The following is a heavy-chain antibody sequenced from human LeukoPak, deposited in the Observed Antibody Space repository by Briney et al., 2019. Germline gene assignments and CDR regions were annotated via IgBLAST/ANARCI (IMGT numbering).Heavy chain of an antibody. J-gene: IGHJ4*02. CDR2: ISGSGGST. CDR3: AKDWRLWFGYRYFDY. D-gene: IGHD3-10*01. V-gene: IGHV3-23*01. CDR1: GFTFSSYA. Sequence: GGSLRLSCAASGFTFSSYAMSWVRQAPGKGLEWVSTISGSGGSTYYADSVKGRFTISRDDSKNTLYLQMTSLRAEDTAVYYCAKDWRLWFGYRYFDYWGQGTLVTVSS.